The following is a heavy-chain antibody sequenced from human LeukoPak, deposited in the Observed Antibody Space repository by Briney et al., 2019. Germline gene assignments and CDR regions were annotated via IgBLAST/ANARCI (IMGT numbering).Heavy chain of an antibody. Sequence: GGSLRLSCAASGFSFSNYGMSWVRQAPGKGLEWVSAISGSGGSTYYADSVKGRFTISRDNSKNTLYLQMNSLRAEDTAVYYCAKTLYYDFWSGYSYYFDYWGQGTLVTVSS. V-gene: IGHV3-23*01. CDR1: GFSFSNYG. CDR3: AKTLYYDFWSGYSYYFDY. CDR2: ISGSGGST. D-gene: IGHD3-3*01. J-gene: IGHJ4*02.